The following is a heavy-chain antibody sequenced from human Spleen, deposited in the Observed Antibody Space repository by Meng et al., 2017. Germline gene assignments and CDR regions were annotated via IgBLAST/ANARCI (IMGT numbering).Heavy chain of an antibody. CDR1: GFSFSDYY. V-gene: IGHV3-11*06. Sequence: LSLTCAASGFSFSDYYMSWIRQAPGKGLEWVSFISGSSSYIYYADSVRGRFTIYRDNAKNSLYLQMNSLSAEDTAVYFCARLAYTSGPPHCDFWGQGTLVTVSS. CDR3: ARLAYTSGPPHCDF. J-gene: IGHJ4*02. D-gene: IGHD2-8*02. CDR2: ISGSSSYI.